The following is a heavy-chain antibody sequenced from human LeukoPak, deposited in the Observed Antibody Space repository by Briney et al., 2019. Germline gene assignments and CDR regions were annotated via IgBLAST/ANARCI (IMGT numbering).Heavy chain of an antibody. J-gene: IGHJ4*02. V-gene: IGHV4-59*08. CDR3: ARYSYGGYYFDY. CDR2: IYYSGST. CDR1: GGSISSYY. Sequence: SETLSLTCTVSGGSISSYYWSWIRQPPGKGLEWIGYIYYSGSTNYNPSLKSRVTISVDTSKNQFSLKLSSVTAADTAVYYCARYSYGGYYFDYWGQGTLVTVSS. D-gene: IGHD5-18*01.